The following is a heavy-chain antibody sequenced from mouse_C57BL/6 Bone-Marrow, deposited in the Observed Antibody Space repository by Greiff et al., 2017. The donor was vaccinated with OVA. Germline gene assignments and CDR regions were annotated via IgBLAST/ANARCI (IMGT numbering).Heavy chain of an antibody. CDR2: IDPSDSYT. CDR3: AREALYYGNSYYFDY. CDR1: GYTFTSYW. Sequence: QVQLKQPGAELVMPGASVKLSCKASGYTFTSYWMHWVKQRPGQGLEWIGEIDPSDSYTNYNQKFKGKSTLTVDKSSSTAYMQLSSLTSEDSAVYYCAREALYYGNSYYFDYWGQGTTLTVSS. V-gene: IGHV1-69*01. D-gene: IGHD2-1*01. J-gene: IGHJ2*01.